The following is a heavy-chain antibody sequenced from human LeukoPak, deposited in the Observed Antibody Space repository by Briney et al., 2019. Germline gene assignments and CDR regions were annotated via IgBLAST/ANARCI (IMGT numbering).Heavy chain of an antibody. CDR2: ISSGSSAI. D-gene: IGHD3-3*01. CDR1: GFTFTTYS. CDR3: ARGDPDISFGVAGEAFDI. V-gene: IGHV3-21*01. Sequence: PGGSLRLSCEASGFTFTTYSMTWVRQAPGKGLEWVSIISSGSSAIFSADALKGRFTISRDDAKNLLYLDMNSLRAEDTAVYYCARGDPDISFGVAGEAFDIWGQGTMVTVSS. J-gene: IGHJ3*02.